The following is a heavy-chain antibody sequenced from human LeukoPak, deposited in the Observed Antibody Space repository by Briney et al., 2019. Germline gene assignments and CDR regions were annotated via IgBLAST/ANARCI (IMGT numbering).Heavy chain of an antibody. D-gene: IGHD3-22*01. Sequence: GGSLRLSCAASRFTFSSYSMNWVRQAPEKGLEWVSSISSFGSYIYYADSVKGRFTISRDNAKNSLYLQMNSLRAEDTAVYYCARDLYDSSGYHDIDYWGRGTLVTVSS. CDR2: ISSFGSYI. CDR1: RFTFSSYS. CDR3: ARDLYDSSGYHDIDY. V-gene: IGHV3-21*01. J-gene: IGHJ4*02.